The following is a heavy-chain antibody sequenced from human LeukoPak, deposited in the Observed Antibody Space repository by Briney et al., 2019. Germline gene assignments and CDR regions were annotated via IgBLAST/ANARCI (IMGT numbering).Heavy chain of an antibody. D-gene: IGHD4-23*01. J-gene: IGHJ4*02. CDR3: ARGWTVVNIDY. Sequence: GRSLRLSCAASGFTFSIYAMHWGRQAPGKGLEWVAVISYDGSNKYYADSVKGRFTISRDNSKNTLYLQMNSLRAEDTAVYYCARGWTVVNIDYWGQGTLVTVSS. CDR2: ISYDGSNK. CDR1: GFTFSIYA. V-gene: IGHV3-30-3*01.